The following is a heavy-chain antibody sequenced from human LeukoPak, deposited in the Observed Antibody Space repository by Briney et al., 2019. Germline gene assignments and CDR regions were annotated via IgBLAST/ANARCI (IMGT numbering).Heavy chain of an antibody. V-gene: IGHV4-34*01. J-gene: IGHJ6*03. Sequence: PSETLSLTCAVYGGSFSGYYWSWIRQPPGKGLEWIAEINHSGRTNYNPSLKSRVTISVDTSKNQFSLKLSSVTAADTAVYYCARYSGSYYYYYYYMDVWGKGTTVTISS. CDR2: INHSGRT. CDR3: ARYSGSYYYYYYYMDV. D-gene: IGHD1-26*01. CDR1: GGSFSGYY.